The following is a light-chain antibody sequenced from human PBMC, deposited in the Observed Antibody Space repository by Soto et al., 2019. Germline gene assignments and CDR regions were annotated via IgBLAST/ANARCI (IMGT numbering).Light chain of an antibody. CDR1: QSVSSY. CDR3: QQRET. J-gene: IGKJ2*01. Sequence: EIVLTQSPATLSLSPGERAPLSCRASQSVSSYLAWYQQKPGQAPRLLIYDASNRATGIPVRFSGSGSGTDFTLTISSLEPEDFAVYYCQQRETFGQGTKLEIK. CDR2: DAS. V-gene: IGKV3-11*01.